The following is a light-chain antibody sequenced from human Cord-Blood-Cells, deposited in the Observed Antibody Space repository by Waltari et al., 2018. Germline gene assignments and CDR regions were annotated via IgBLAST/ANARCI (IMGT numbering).Light chain of an antibody. Sequence: DIQMTQSPSSLSASVGDRVTITCRASQSISSYLNWYQQKPGKAPKLLIYAASSLQSGVPARFSGTGSGTDFTITISSLQPEDFATYYCQQSYSTPYMYTFGQGTKLEIK. V-gene: IGKV1-39*01. CDR2: AAS. J-gene: IGKJ2*01. CDR3: QQSYSTPYMYT. CDR1: QSISSY.